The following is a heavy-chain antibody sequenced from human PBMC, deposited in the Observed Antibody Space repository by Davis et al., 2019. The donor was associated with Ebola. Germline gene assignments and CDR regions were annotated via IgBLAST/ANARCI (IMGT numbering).Heavy chain of an antibody. D-gene: IGHD6-13*01. CDR3: ARAGFGSTWFDC. Sequence: PGGSLRLSCAASGFTFRSYYMHWVRQATGKGLEWVSAIGAAGDTYYPVSVKGRFTISRENAKNSLYLQMNSLRAEDTAVYYCARAGFGSTWFDCWGQGILVTVSS. CDR2: IGAAGDT. CDR1: GFTFRSYY. J-gene: IGHJ5*01. V-gene: IGHV3-13*01.